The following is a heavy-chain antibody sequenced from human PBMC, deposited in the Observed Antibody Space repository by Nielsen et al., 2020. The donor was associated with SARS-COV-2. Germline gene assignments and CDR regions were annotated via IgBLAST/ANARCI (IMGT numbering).Heavy chain of an antibody. Sequence: SLKISCAASGFTFDDYAMHWVRQAPGKGLEWVSGISWNSGSIGYADSVKGRFTISRDNAKNSLYLQMNSLRAEDTAVYYCARVMMGATAGDAFDIWGQGTMVTVSS. CDR3: ARVMMGATAGDAFDI. CDR1: GFTFDDYA. V-gene: IGHV3-9*01. CDR2: ISWNSGSI. D-gene: IGHD1-26*01. J-gene: IGHJ3*02.